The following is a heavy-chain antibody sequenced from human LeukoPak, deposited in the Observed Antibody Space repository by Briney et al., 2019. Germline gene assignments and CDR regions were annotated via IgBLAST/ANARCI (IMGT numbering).Heavy chain of an antibody. J-gene: IGHJ4*02. Sequence: GESLKISCKGSGYSFTSYWIGWVRQMPGKGLEWMGISYPGDSDTRYSPSFQDQVTISADKSISTAYLQWSSLKASDTAMYYCASGQLGTYDSSGYYAFPYWGQGTLVTVSS. CDR2: SYPGDSDT. V-gene: IGHV5-51*01. D-gene: IGHD3-22*01. CDR3: ASGQLGTYDSSGYYAFPY. CDR1: GYSFTSYW.